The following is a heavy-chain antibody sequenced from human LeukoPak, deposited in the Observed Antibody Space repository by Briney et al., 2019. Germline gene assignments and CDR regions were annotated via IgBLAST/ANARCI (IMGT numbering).Heavy chain of an antibody. CDR1: GFTFRIYW. CDR2: INQDGSEK. V-gene: IGHV3-7*01. D-gene: IGHD1-7*01. CDR3: ARAPDAGTTDY. J-gene: IGHJ4*02. Sequence: GGSLRLSCEVSGFTFRIYWMSWVRQAPGKGPEWVANINQDGSEKYYVDSVKGRFTIPRDNAENSLYLQLNSLRADDTAVYFCARAPDAGTTDYWGQGTLVTVSS.